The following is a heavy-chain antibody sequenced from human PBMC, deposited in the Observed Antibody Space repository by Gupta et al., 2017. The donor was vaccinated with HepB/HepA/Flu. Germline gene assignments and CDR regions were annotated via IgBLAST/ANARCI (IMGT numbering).Heavy chain of an antibody. CDR1: GYTFTSYY. Sequence: QVQLVQSGAEVKKPGASVMVSCKASGYTFTSYYMHWVRQAPGQGLEWMGIINPSGGSTSYAQKFQGRVTMTRDTSTSTVYMELSSLRSEDTAVYYCARADHTNGYCSGGSCYRHDYYYYGMDVWCQGTTVTVSS. V-gene: IGHV1-46*01. D-gene: IGHD2-15*01. J-gene: IGHJ6*02. CDR2: INPSGGST. CDR3: ARADHTNGYCSGGSCYRHDYYYYGMDV.